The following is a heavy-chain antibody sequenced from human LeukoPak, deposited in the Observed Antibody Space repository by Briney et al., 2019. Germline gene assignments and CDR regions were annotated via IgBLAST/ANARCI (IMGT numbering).Heavy chain of an antibody. CDR2: INHSGST. J-gene: IGHJ4*02. D-gene: IGHD2-15*01. V-gene: IGHV4-34*01. CDR3: ARGPPSVAATPFDY. Sequence: SETLSLTCAVYGGSFSGYYWSWIRQPPGKGLEWIREINHSGSTNYNPSLKSRVTISVDTSKNQFSLKLSSVTVADTAVYYCARGPPSVAATPFDYWGQGTLVTVSS. CDR1: GGSFSGYY.